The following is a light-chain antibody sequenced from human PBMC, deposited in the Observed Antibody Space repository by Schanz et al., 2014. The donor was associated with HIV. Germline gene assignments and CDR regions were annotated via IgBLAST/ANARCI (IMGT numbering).Light chain of an antibody. Sequence: EIVLTQSPGSLSLSPGGRATLSCGASQRLSSSYLAWYQQKPNQAPRLLIFGASNRATGIPDRFSGSGSGTDFTLTISRLEPEDFAVYYCQHYDTSPPWPFGQGTKVELK. CDR2: GAS. V-gene: IGKV3-20*01. CDR1: QRLSSSY. CDR3: QHYDTSPPWP. J-gene: IGKJ1*01.